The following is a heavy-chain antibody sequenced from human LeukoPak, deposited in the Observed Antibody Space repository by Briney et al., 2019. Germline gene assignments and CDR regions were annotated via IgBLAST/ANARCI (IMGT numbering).Heavy chain of an antibody. J-gene: IGHJ6*02. CDR1: GGSISSYY. CDR2: IYYSGST. V-gene: IGHV4-59*12. Sequence: PSETLSLTCTVSGGSISSYYWSWIRQPPGKGLEWIGYIYYSGSTNYNPSLKSRVTISVDTSKNQFSLKLSSVTAADTAVYYCASGRRGYSYGYYYYGMDVWGQGTTVTVSS. D-gene: IGHD5-18*01. CDR3: ASGRRGYSYGYYYYGMDV.